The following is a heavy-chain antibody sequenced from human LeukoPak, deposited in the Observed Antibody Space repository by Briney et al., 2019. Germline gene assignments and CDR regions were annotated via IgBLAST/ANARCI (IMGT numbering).Heavy chain of an antibody. V-gene: IGHV4-39*01. D-gene: IGHD3-3*01. CDR3: ARRRGYSPFDP. CDR1: GGSISSSNYY. CDR2: IYYSGST. Sequence: SETLSLTCTVSGGSISSSNYYWGWIRQPPGKGLEWIGSIYYSGSTYYNPSLKSRVTISVDTSKNQFSLKLSSVTAADTAVYYCARRRGYSPFDPWGQGTLVTVSS. J-gene: IGHJ5*02.